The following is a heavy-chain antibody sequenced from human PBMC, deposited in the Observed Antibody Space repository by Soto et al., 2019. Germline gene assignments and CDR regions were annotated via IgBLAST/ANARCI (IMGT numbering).Heavy chain of an antibody. CDR1: RVTISSSS. Sequence: SFKVPSNDRRVTISSSSLWWPRHATEQGLEWMGGIIPIFGTANYAQKFQGRVTITADKSTSTAYMELSSLRSEDTAVYYCASSKYYDFWSGYDKTAYYYYGMDVWGQGSTVTVSS. V-gene: IGHV1-69*06. CDR3: ASSKYYDFWSGYDKTAYYYYGMDV. CDR2: IIPIFGTA. D-gene: IGHD3-3*01. J-gene: IGHJ6*02.